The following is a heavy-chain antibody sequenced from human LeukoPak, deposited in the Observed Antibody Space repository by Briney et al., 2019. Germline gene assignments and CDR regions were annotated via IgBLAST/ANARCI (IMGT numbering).Heavy chain of an antibody. CDR2: INAGNGNT. CDR3: ARSTYYYYYMDV. V-gene: IGHV1-3*03. CDR1: GYTFTSYA. Sequence: GASVKVSCKASGYTFTSYAMHWVRQAPGQRLEWMGWINAGNGNTKYSQEFQGRVTITRDTSAGTAYMELSSLRSEDMAVYYCARSTYYYYYMDVWGKGTTVTISS. J-gene: IGHJ6*03.